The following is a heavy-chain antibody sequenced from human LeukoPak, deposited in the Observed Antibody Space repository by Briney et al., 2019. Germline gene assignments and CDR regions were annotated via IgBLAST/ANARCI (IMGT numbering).Heavy chain of an antibody. CDR1: GYTFTGYY. CDR3: AVQTGYYYYGMDV. V-gene: IGHV1-2*02. D-gene: IGHD3-10*01. CDR2: INPNSGGT. Sequence: ASVKVSCKASGYTFTGYYMHWVRQAPGQGLEWMGWINPNSGGTNYVQKFQGRVTMTRDTSISTAYMELSRLRSDDTAVYYCAVQTGYYYYGMDVWGQGTTVTVSS. J-gene: IGHJ6*02.